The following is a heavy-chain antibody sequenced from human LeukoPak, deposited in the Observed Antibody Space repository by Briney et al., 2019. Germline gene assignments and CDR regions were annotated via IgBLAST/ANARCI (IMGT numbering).Heavy chain of an antibody. Sequence: PSETLSLTCTVSGGSISSYYWGWIRQPPGKGLEWIGYVYYSGNTNYNPSLKTRVTISIDASKNQFSLRLRSVTAADTAIYYCARVGEGCFDHWGQGTLATVSS. CDR2: VYYSGNT. V-gene: IGHV4-59*01. CDR1: GGSISSYY. CDR3: ARVGEGCFDH. J-gene: IGHJ4*02.